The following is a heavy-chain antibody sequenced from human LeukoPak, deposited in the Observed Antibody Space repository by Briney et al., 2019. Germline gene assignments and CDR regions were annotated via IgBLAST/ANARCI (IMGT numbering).Heavy chain of an antibody. CDR1: GFTFSSYA. Sequence: GGSLRLSCAASGFTFSSYAMSWVRQAPGKGLEWVSAISGSGGSTYYADSVKGRFTISRDNSKNTLYLQMNSLRAEDTAVYYCAKDKAPITIFGASRLSDYWGRGTLVTVSS. D-gene: IGHD3-3*01. J-gene: IGHJ4*02. CDR3: AKDKAPITIFGASRLSDY. V-gene: IGHV3-23*01. CDR2: ISGSGGST.